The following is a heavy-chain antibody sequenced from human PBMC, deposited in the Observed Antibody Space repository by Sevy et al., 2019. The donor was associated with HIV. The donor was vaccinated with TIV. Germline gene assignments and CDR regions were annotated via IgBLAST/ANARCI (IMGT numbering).Heavy chain of an antibody. Sequence: ASVKVSCKASGYTFASNGISWVRQAPGQGLEWMGWIGIYNGNAKSAQKFQGRVTMTTDTSTSKPYMELGSLRSDDTAVYYCSRVPTYYDGSAAYFDYWGQGTLVTVSS. CDR2: IGIYNGNA. V-gene: IGHV1-18*01. CDR1: GYTFASNG. J-gene: IGHJ4*02. D-gene: IGHD3-10*01. CDR3: SRVPTYYDGSAAYFDY.